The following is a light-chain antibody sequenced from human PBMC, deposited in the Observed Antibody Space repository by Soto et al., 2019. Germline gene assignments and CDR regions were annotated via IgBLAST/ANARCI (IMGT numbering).Light chain of an antibody. Sequence: DIQMTQSPSTLSASVGYRVTITCRASQSLNNGLAWYQQKPGKAPNLLIYDASTLERGVPSRFSGTGSGTEFTLTISSLQPDDFATYYCQQYHRSSITFGQGTRLEIK. J-gene: IGKJ5*01. V-gene: IGKV1-5*01. CDR3: QQYHRSSIT. CDR1: QSLNNG. CDR2: DAS.